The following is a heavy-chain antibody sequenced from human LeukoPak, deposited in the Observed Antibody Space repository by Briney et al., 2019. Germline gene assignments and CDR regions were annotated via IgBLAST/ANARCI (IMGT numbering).Heavy chain of an antibody. CDR1: GFTFSSYG. V-gene: IGHV3-30*02. CDR2: IRYDGSNK. D-gene: IGHD6-13*01. J-gene: IGHJ4*02. Sequence: PGGSLRLSCAASGFTFSSYGMHWVRQAPGKGLEWVALIRYDGSNKYYADSVKGRFTISRDNSKNTLYLQMNSLRAEDTAVYYCAKCDSSGWYRETTGYYFDYWGQGTLVTVSS. CDR3: AKCDSSGWYRETTGYYFDY.